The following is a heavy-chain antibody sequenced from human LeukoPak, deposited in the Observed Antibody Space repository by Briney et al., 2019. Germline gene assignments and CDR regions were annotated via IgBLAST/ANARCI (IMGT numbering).Heavy chain of an antibody. D-gene: IGHD4-17*01. CDR1: GYSFTSYW. V-gene: IGHV5-51*01. CDR3: ARLYGDYFQG. Sequence: GESLEMSCKGSGYSFTSYWIGWGRQMPGKGVEWMGIIYPGASDTKYSPSFQRQVPISADKSISTAYLQWSSLKASDTAMYYCARLYGDYFQGWGQGTLVTVSS. J-gene: IGHJ1*01. CDR2: IYPGASDT.